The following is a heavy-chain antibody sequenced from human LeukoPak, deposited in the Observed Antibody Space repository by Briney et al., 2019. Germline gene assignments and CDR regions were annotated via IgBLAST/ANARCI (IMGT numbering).Heavy chain of an antibody. CDR2: ISAYNGNT. CDR3: ATGFPHSDLTTVVTPFDY. J-gene: IGHJ4*02. CDR1: GYTFTSYG. Sequence: GASVKVSCKASGYTFTSYGISWVRQAPGQGLEWMGWISAYNGNTNYAQKLQGRVTMTTDTSTSTAYMELRSLRSDDTAVYYCATGFPHSDLTTVVTPFDYWGQGTLVTVSS. D-gene: IGHD4-23*01. V-gene: IGHV1-18*01.